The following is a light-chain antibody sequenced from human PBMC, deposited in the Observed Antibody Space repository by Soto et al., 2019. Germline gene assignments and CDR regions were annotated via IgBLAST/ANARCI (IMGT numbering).Light chain of an antibody. J-gene: IGKJ2*01. CDR2: GAS. Sequence: EIVMTQSPATLSVSPGERATLACRASQSVSSNLAWYQQRPGQAPRLLMYGASTRGAGIPTRFSGSGSGTEFTLTISSLQSEDFAVYYCQQYNDWSYTFGQGTKLEIK. CDR3: QQYNDWSYT. V-gene: IGKV3-15*01. CDR1: QSVSSN.